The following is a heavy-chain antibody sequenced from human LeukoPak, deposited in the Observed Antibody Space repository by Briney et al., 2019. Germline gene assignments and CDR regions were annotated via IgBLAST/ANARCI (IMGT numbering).Heavy chain of an antibody. CDR1: GFTFSTRW. J-gene: IGHJ6*02. V-gene: IGHV3-74*01. D-gene: IGHD3-10*01. CDR3: ASLLTPYHGSGGGGVDV. Sequence: GGSLRLSCAASGFTFSTRWMYWVRQAPGKELVWVSRISGDGSMTSYADSVKGRFTISRDNAKDTLFLQMTSLRVEDTAVYSCASLLTPYHGSGGGGVDVWGQGTTVTVSS. CDR2: ISGDGSMT.